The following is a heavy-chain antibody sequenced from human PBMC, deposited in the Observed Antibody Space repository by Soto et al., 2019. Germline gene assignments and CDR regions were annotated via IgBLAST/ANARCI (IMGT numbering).Heavy chain of an antibody. V-gene: IGHV3-30-3*01. Sequence: QVPLVESGGGVVQPERSLRLSCAASGFTFSSYAMHWVRQAPGKGLEWVAVISYDGSNKYYADSVKGRFTISRDISKNTLYLQMNSLRPEDTAVYYCARAGGLLLDYWGQGTLVTVSS. CDR1: GFTFSSYA. CDR3: ARAGGLLLDY. CDR2: ISYDGSNK. J-gene: IGHJ4*02. D-gene: IGHD2-15*01.